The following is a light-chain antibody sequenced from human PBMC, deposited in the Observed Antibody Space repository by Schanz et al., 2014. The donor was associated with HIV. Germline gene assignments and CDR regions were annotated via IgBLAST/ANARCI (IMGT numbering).Light chain of an antibody. V-gene: IGKV1-5*03. CDR3: HQYADSSWS. CDR2: QAS. CDR1: QSIGTW. Sequence: IQMSQSQTTLSASVGDKITITCRASQSIGTWLAWYQQRPGKAPNLLIYQASVLKTGVPSRFSGSRSGTEFTLTISSLQPDDFATYYCHQYADSSWSFGLGTKVETK. J-gene: IGKJ1*01.